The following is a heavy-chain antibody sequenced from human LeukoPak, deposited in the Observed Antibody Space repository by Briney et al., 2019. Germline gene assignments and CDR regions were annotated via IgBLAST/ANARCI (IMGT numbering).Heavy chain of an antibody. D-gene: IGHD3-22*01. Sequence: SGPTLVKPTQTLTLTCTFSGFSLSTSGVGMGWIRQPPGKALEWLALIYWDDDKRYSPSLKSRLTITKDTSKNQVVLRMTNMDPVDTATYYCARRRDDYYDSSGYTYAFDIWGQGTLVTVSS. J-gene: IGHJ3*02. CDR1: GFSLSTSGVG. CDR2: IYWDDDK. V-gene: IGHV2-5*02. CDR3: ARRRDDYYDSSGYTYAFDI.